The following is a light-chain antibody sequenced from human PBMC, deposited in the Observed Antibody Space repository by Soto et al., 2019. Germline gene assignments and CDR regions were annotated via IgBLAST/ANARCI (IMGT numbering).Light chain of an antibody. Sequence: DIQMTQSPSTLSAAVGDRVTITCRASQSISTWLAWYQQKPGKAPNLLIYDASNLESGVPSRFSGSGSGTEFNLTISSLQPDDFVTYYCQQYNIHSLTFGQASNVDIK. CDR2: DAS. J-gene: IGKJ1*01. CDR1: QSISTW. CDR3: QQYNIHSLT. V-gene: IGKV1-5*01.